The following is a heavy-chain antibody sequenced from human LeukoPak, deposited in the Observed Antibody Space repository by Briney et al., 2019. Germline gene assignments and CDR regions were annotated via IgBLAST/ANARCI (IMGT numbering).Heavy chain of an antibody. CDR1: GGSISSSTYY. V-gene: IGHV4-39*01. CDR2: IYYSGST. Sequence: PSETLSLTCTVSGGSISSSTYYWSWIRQPPGKGLEWIGTIYYSGSTYYNPSLKSRVTISVDTSKNQFSLKLSSVTAADTAVYYCSSKALSIYWGQGTLVTVSS. CDR3: SSKALSIY. J-gene: IGHJ4*02.